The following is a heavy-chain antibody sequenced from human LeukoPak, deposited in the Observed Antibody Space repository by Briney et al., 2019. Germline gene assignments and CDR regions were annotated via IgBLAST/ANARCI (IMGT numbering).Heavy chain of an antibody. CDR2: ISHEENNK. D-gene: IGHD3-10*01. CDR3: ARDRYYGSGSQKFDY. V-gene: IGHV3-30-3*01. J-gene: IGHJ4*02. Sequence: PGRSLRLSCAASGFSFSGYALHWVRQSPGKGLEWVAVISHEENNKYYADSVKGRFTISRDNSKNTVYLQMNSLRAEDTAVYYCARDRYYGSGSQKFDYWGQGTLVTVSS. CDR1: GFSFSGYA.